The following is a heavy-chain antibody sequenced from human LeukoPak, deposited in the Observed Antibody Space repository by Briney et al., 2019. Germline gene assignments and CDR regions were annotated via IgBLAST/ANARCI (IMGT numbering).Heavy chain of an antibody. CDR2: IYYSGGT. J-gene: IGHJ4*02. V-gene: IGHV4-39*01. Sequence: SETLSLTCRVSGGSIGRSSYYWGWTRQPPGKGLEWIGSIYYSGGTYYNPSLKSRVTISVDTSRNQFSLKLGSVTAADTAVYYCARHGSIATGAFTYWGQGTLVTVSS. CDR3: ARHGSIATGAFTY. D-gene: IGHD6-13*01. CDR1: GGSIGRSSYY.